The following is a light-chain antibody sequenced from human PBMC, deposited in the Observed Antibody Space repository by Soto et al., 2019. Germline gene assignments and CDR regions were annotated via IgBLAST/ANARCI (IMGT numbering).Light chain of an antibody. CDR2: WAS. J-gene: IGKJ4*01. CDR3: KQYGSYPLT. CDR1: QTISYTSINKTY. Sequence: DIVMTQSPDSLAVSLGERATISCKSSQTISYTSINKTYLAWYQQRPGQPPKLLIYWASIRGSGVPGRLSGSGFGIDFTLIFSSLQTEDVAVYYRKQYGSYPLTFGGGTKVDIK. V-gene: IGKV4-1*01.